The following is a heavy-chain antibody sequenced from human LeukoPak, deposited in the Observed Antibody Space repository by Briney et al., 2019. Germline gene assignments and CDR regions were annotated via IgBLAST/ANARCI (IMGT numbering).Heavy chain of an antibody. CDR2: IRYDGSNK. CDR1: GFTFSSYG. D-gene: IGHD6-13*01. J-gene: IGHJ4*02. Sequence: GGSLRLSCAASGFTFSSYGMHWVRQAPGKGLEWVAFIRYDGSNKYYADSVKGRFTISRDNSKNTLYLQMNSLRAEDTAVYYCAKDQEQQLALDYWGQGTLVTVSS. V-gene: IGHV3-30*02. CDR3: AKDQEQQLALDY.